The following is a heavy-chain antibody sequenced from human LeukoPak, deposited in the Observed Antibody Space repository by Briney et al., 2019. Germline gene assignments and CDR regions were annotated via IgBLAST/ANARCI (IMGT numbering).Heavy chain of an antibody. Sequence: GGSLRLSCAASGFTVSSNYMSWVRQAPGKGLEWVSVIYSGGSTYYADSVKGRFTISRDNSRNTLYLQMNSLRAEDTAVYYCAKDPTSGIAAAGTGASYYFDYWGQGTLVTVSS. J-gene: IGHJ4*02. D-gene: IGHD6-13*01. CDR2: IYSGGST. V-gene: IGHV3-53*01. CDR3: AKDPTSGIAAAGTGASYYFDY. CDR1: GFTVSSNY.